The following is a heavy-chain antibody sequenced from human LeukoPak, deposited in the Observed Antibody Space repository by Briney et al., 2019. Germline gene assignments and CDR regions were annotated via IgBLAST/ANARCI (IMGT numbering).Heavy chain of an antibody. V-gene: IGHV3-30*18. Sequence: GGSLRLSCVASGFTFSSYGMHWVRQAPGKGLEWVAVISYDGSNKYYADSVKGRFTISRDNSKNTLYLEMNSLRTEDTAVYYCAKDTGSTSWHTFDSWGQGTLVTVSS. CDR3: AKDTGSTSWHTFDS. CDR2: ISYDGSNK. D-gene: IGHD2-2*01. CDR1: GFTFSSYG. J-gene: IGHJ4*02.